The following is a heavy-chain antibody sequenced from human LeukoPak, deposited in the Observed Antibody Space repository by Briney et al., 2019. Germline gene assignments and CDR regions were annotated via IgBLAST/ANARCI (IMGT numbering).Heavy chain of an antibody. D-gene: IGHD3-22*01. CDR2: ISYDGSNK. CDR3: ARDSYDSSGYLGWFDP. J-gene: IGHJ5*02. Sequence: GGSLRLSCAASGFTFSSYAMHWVRQAPGKGLEWVAVISYDGSNKYYADSVKGRFTISRDNSKNTLYLQMNSLRAEDTAVYYCARDSYDSSGYLGWFDPWGQGNLVTVSS. V-gene: IGHV3-30-3*01. CDR1: GFTFSSYA.